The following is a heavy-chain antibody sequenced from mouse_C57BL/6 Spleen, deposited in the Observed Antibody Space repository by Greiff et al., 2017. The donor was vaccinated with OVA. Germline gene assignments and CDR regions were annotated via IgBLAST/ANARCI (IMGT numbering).Heavy chain of an antibody. D-gene: IGHD1-1*01. CDR3: ARGGSTGAFAY. CDR2: HLPGSDST. V-gene: IGHV1-9*01. CDR1: GYTFTGYW. Sequence: QVQLQQSGAELMKPGASVKLSCKATGYTFTGYWIEWVKQRPGHGLEWIGEHLPGSDSTNYNEKFKGKATFTADTSSNTAYMQLSSLTTEDSAIYYCARGGSTGAFAYWGQGTLVTVSA. J-gene: IGHJ3*01.